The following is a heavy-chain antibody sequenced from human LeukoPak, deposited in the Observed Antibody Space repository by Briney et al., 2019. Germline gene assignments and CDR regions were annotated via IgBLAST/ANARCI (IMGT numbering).Heavy chain of an antibody. CDR1: GFTFSRYR. CDR2: IKQDVGDE. Sequence: PGGSLRLSCAGSGFTFSRYRISWVRQAPGKGLEWVASIKQDVGDEYYGDSVKGRFIISRDNGKNSLFLQMNSLRAEDTAVYYCAREGDVFDIWGQGTMVTVYS. J-gene: IGHJ3*02. V-gene: IGHV3-7*01. CDR3: AREGDVFDI.